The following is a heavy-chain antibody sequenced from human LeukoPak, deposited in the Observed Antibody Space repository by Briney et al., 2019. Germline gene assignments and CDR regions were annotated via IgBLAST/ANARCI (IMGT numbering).Heavy chain of an antibody. CDR3: ARAGVVAARFDY. D-gene: IGHD2-15*01. V-gene: IGHV1-69*02. CDR1: GGTFSSYT. CDR2: IIPILGIA. J-gene: IGHJ4*02. Sequence: AASVKVSCKASGGTFSSYTISWVRQAPGQGLEWMGRIIPILGIANYAQKFQGRVTITADKSTSTAYMELSSLRSEGTAVYYCARAGVVAARFDYWGQGTLVTVSS.